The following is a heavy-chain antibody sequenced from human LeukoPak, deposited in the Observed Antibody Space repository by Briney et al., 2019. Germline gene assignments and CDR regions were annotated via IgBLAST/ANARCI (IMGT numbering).Heavy chain of an antibody. CDR2: INSDGSST. Sequence: GGSLRLSCAASGFTFNSYWMHWVRQAPGKGLVWVSRINSDGSSTSYADSVKGRFTISRDNAKNTLYLQMTSLRAEDTAVYYCARAIAVTGTGGFYWGQGTLVTVSS. D-gene: IGHD6-19*01. V-gene: IGHV3-74*01. CDR3: ARAIAVTGTGGFY. CDR1: GFTFNSYW. J-gene: IGHJ4*02.